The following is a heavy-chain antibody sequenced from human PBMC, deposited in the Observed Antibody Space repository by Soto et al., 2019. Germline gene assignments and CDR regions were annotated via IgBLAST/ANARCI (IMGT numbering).Heavy chain of an antibody. V-gene: IGHV4-30-2*01. J-gene: IGHJ3*02. D-gene: IGHD3-22*01. Sequence: SEILSLTCAVSGGSISSGGYSWSWIRQPPGKGLEWIGYIYHSGSTYYNPSLKSRVTITVDRTKNQFSLKLSSVTAADTAVYYCARETDYYDTTGSFDIWGQGTMVTVSS. CDR2: IYHSGST. CDR1: GGSISSGGYS. CDR3: ARETDYYDTTGSFDI.